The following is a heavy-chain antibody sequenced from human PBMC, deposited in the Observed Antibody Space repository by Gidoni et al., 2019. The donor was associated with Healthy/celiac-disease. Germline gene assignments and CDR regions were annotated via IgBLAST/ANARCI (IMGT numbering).Heavy chain of an antibody. CDR3: ARGRRPRYCSSTSCYPPVYYYGMDV. V-gene: IGHV4-34*01. CDR2: INHSGST. Sequence: QVQLQQWGAGLLKPSATLSLTCAVYGGSFSGYYWSWIRQPPGKGLEWIGEINHSGSTNYNPSLKSRVTISVDTSKNQFSLKLSSVTAADTAVYYCARGRRPRYCSSTSCYPPVYYYGMDVWGQGTTVTVSS. CDR1: GGSFSGYY. J-gene: IGHJ6*02. D-gene: IGHD2-2*01.